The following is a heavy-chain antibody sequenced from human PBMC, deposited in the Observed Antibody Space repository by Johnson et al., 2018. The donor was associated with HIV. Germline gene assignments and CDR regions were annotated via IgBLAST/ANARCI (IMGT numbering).Heavy chain of an antibody. D-gene: IGHD1-26*01. J-gene: IGHJ3*01. Sequence: QVKLVESGGGVVQPGGSLRLSCAASGFTFSSYGMHWVRQAPGKGLEWVAFIRYDGSNKYYADSVKGRFTISRDNSKNTLYLQLGRLRTEDTAVYYCAKGRRWGLPGRDAFDLWGQGKMVTV. CDR2: IRYDGSNK. CDR3: AKGRRWGLPGRDAFDL. V-gene: IGHV3-30*02. CDR1: GFTFSSYG.